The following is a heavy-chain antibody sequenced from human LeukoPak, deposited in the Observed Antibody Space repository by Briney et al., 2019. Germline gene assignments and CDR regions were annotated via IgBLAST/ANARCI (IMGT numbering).Heavy chain of an antibody. Sequence: GGSLRLSGAASGFPLDDYRMSCVPQAPGKGVEWVSGFNWNGGSTGYADSVKGRLTISRDNAKNSLYLQMNSLRAEDTALYYCARDRVEMATIYDYWGQGTLVTVSS. V-gene: IGHV3-20*04. CDR3: ARDRVEMATIYDY. CDR1: GFPLDDYR. D-gene: IGHD5-24*01. CDR2: FNWNGGST. J-gene: IGHJ4*02.